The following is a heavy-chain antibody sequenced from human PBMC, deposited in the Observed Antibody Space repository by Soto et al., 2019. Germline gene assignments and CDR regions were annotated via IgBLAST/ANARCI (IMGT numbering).Heavy chain of an antibody. CDR1: GGTFSSYA. V-gene: IGHV1-69*13. CDR2: IIPIFGTA. D-gene: IGHD6-19*01. CDR3: ARGGGGWHSWYYYMGV. Sequence: SVKVSCKASGGTFSSYAISWVRQAPGQGLEWMGGIIPIFGTASYAQKFQGRVTITADESTSTAYMELSSLRSEDTAVYHCARGGGGWHSWYYYMGVWGKGTTVTVSS. J-gene: IGHJ6*03.